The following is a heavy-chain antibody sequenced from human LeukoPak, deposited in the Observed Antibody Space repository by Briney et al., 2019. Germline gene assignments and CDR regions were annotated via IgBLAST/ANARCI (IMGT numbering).Heavy chain of an antibody. CDR3: ARLGTGYSLSY. Sequence: GASVKVSCKASGYSFTAYSIVWVRQAPGQGLEWMGWIHPHSGGTAYGKTFQGRVTMTRATSISTAYMELSSLGSDDAAVYYCARLGTGYSLSYWGQGTLVTVSS. V-gene: IGHV1-2*02. CDR1: GYSFTAYS. CDR2: IHPHSGGT. J-gene: IGHJ4*02. D-gene: IGHD5-18*01.